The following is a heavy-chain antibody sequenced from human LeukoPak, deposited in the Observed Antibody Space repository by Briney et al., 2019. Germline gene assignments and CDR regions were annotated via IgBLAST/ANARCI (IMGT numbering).Heavy chain of an antibody. CDR1: GGSITSSDYY. CDR2: FYYSGIT. Sequence: SETLSLTCTVSGGSITSSDYYWDWIRQPTGEELEWIGNFYYSGITYYNPSLRSRVTISVDTSKNQFSLKLSSVTAADTAVYYCASHHSGASPSDAFDIWGHGTMVTVSS. V-gene: IGHV4-39*01. D-gene: IGHD5-12*01. J-gene: IGHJ3*02. CDR3: ASHHSGASPSDAFDI.